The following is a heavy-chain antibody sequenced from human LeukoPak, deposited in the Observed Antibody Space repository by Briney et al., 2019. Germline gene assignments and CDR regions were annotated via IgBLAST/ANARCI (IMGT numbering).Heavy chain of an antibody. CDR1: GFTFSSYS. V-gene: IGHV3-48*01. CDR3: AKELSGWAAAIYFDY. Sequence: PGGSLRLSCAASGFTFSSYSMNWFRQAPGKGLEWVSYISSSSSTIYYADSVKGRFTISRDNAKNSLYLQMNSLRAEDTAVYYCAKELSGWAAAIYFDYWGQGTLVTVSS. D-gene: IGHD2-2*01. CDR2: ISSSSSTI. J-gene: IGHJ4*02.